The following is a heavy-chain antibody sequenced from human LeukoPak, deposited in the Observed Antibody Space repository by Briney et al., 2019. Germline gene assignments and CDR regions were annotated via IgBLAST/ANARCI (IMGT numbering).Heavy chain of an antibody. Sequence: SETLSLTCAVSGGSISSSNWWSWVRQPPGKGLEWIGEIYHSGSTNYNPSLKSRVTISVDKSKNQFSLKLSSVTAADTAVYYCARGTVGSKGTFDYWGQGTLVTVSS. CDR3: ARGTVGSKGTFDY. CDR2: IYHSGST. D-gene: IGHD4-23*01. V-gene: IGHV4-4*02. CDR1: GGSISSSNW. J-gene: IGHJ4*02.